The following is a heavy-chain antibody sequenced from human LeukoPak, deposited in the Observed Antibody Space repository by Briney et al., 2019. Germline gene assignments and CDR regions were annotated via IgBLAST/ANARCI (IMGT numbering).Heavy chain of an antibody. CDR1: GYSITSAYY. J-gene: IGHJ4*02. D-gene: IGHD3-22*01. Sequence: SETLSLTCTVSGYSITSAYYWGWIRPPPGKGLEWIGRFFLKGSTYYNPSLKSRVTISVDTSKNQFSLKLSSVTAADTAVYYCASRAYDSSGYYPTDYWGQGTLVTVSS. CDR2: FFLKGST. V-gene: IGHV4-38-2*02. CDR3: ASRAYDSSGYYPTDY.